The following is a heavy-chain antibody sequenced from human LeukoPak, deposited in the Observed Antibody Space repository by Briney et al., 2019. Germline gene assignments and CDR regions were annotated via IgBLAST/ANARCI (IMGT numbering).Heavy chain of an antibody. D-gene: IGHD1-1*01. CDR3: ARSGYNWNDVIFFDY. J-gene: IGHJ4*02. V-gene: IGHV3-21*01. CDR2: ISSSSSYI. Sequence: PGGSLRLSCAASGVTFSSYSMNWVRQAPGKGLEWVSSISSSSSYIYYAASVKGRFTISRDNAKNSLYLQMNSLRAEDTAVYYCARSGYNWNDVIFFDYWGQGTLVTVSS. CDR1: GVTFSSYS.